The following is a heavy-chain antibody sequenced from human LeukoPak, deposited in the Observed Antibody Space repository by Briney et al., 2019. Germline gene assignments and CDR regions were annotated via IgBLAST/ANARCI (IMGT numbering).Heavy chain of an antibody. CDR2: ISAYNGNT. CDR3: ARVRFGESFDY. CDR1: GCTFTSYG. V-gene: IGHV1-18*01. Sequence: ASVKVSFKASGCTFTSYGISWVRQAPGQGLEWMGWISAYNGNTNYAQKLPGRVTMTTDTSTSTAYMELRSRRSDDTAVYYCARVRFGESFDYWGQGTLVTVSS. D-gene: IGHD3-10*01. J-gene: IGHJ4*02.